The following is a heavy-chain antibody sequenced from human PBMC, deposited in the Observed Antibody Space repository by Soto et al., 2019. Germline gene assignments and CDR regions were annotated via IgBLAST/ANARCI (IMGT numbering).Heavy chain of an antibody. CDR1: GGSTNAFF. V-gene: IGHV4-59*01. J-gene: IGHJ6*02. CDR2: IFYSGST. Sequence: PSETLSLTCTVSGGSTNAFFWSWVRQPPGKGLESIGYIFYSGSTNYNPSLKSRVTISLDTSKTQFSLNLTSVTAADTAVYYCATQTGLYYYGLDVWGQGTMVTVSS. CDR3: ATQTGLYYYGLDV.